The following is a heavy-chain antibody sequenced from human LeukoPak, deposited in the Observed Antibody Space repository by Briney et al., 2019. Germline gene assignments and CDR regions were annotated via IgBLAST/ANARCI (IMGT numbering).Heavy chain of an antibody. CDR1: GYTFTAYY. D-gene: IGHD2-21*01. V-gene: IGHV1-46*03. CDR2: INPSGGTT. CDR3: ARVHMDDNWFDP. J-gene: IGHJ5*02. Sequence: ASVKVSCKASGYTFTAYYMHWVRQAPGQGLEWMGIINPSGGTTSYAQKFQGRVTMTRDTSTSTVYMELSSLRSEDTAVYYCARVHMDDNWFDPWGQGTLVTVSS.